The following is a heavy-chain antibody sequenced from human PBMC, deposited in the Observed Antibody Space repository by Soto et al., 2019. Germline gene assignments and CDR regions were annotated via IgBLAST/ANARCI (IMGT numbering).Heavy chain of an antibody. CDR1: GFTFSSYW. J-gene: IGHJ4*02. CDR3: ARWFTYGNFDYFDY. Sequence: VGSLRLSCAASGFTFSSYWMHWFRQAPGKGLVWVSRINTDGSNTAYADSVKGRFTISRDNAKNTLYLQVSGLRAEDTAVYYCARWFTYGNFDYFDYWGQGTQVNVSS. D-gene: IGHD3-10*01. V-gene: IGHV3-74*01. CDR2: INTDGSNT.